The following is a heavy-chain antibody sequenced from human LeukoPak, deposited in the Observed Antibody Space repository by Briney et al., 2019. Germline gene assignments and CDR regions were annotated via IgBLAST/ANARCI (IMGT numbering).Heavy chain of an antibody. CDR1: GFTFSSYA. CDR2: ISGSGGST. D-gene: IGHD2-15*01. V-gene: IGHV3-23*01. J-gene: IGHJ4*02. Sequence: GSLRLSCAASGFTFSSYAMSWVRQAPGKELEWVSAISGSGGSTYYADSVKGRFTISRDNSKNTLYLQMNSLRAEDTAVYYCAKDLLVAATPSVFDYWGQGTLVTVSS. CDR3: AKDLLVAATPSVFDY.